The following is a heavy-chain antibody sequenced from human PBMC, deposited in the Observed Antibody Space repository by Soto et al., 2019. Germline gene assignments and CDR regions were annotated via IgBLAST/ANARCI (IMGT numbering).Heavy chain of an antibody. Sequence: SLRLSCAASGFSVSINYMSWVRQAPGKGLEWVSVIYAGGNTHYADSVEGRFTISRDNSNNMLYLQMNSLRAEDTAVYYCVREKVTMIVGFYYFDYWGQGTRVTVSS. CDR1: GFSVSINY. D-gene: IGHD3-22*01. CDR2: IYAGGNT. V-gene: IGHV3-66*01. CDR3: VREKVTMIVGFYYFDY. J-gene: IGHJ4*02.